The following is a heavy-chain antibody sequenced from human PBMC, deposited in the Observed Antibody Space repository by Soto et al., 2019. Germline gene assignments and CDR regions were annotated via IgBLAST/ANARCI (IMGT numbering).Heavy chain of an antibody. CDR2: IYYSGST. D-gene: IGHD2-21*02. CDR1: GGSISSYY. Sequence: LSETLSLTCTVSGGSISSYYWSWIRQPPGKGLEWIGYIYYSGSTNYNPSLKSRVTISVDTSKNQFSLKLSSVTAADTAVYYCARAAGLGAYCGGDCYSGWFDPWGQGTLVTVSS. CDR3: ARAAGLGAYCGGDCYSGWFDP. V-gene: IGHV4-59*01. J-gene: IGHJ5*02.